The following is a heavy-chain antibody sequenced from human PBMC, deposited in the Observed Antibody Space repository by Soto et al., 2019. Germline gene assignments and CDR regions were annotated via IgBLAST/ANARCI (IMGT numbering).Heavy chain of an antibody. Sequence: SGGSLRLSCAASGFSVSNNYMSWIRQPPGKGLEWIGSIYYRGNTYYNPSLKTRVTISLDKSKSQFSLKLNSVTAAYSAVYFCARLEGLATISYYFDYWGQGTLVTVSS. CDR1: GFSVSNNY. D-gene: IGHD3-9*01. CDR3: ARLEGLATISYYFDY. CDR2: IYYRGNT. J-gene: IGHJ4*02. V-gene: IGHV4-39*01.